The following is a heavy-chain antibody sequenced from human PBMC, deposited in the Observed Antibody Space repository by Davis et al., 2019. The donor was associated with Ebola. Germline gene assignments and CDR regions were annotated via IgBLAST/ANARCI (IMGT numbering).Heavy chain of an antibody. CDR3: ARGSPYGDYADY. J-gene: IGHJ4*02. CDR1: GYTFTSYD. CDR2: MNPNSGNT. D-gene: IGHD4-17*01. Sequence: ASVKVSCKASGYTFTSYDINWVRQATGQGLEWMGWMNPNSGNTGYAQKFQGRVTMTRNTSISTAYMELSSLRSEDSAVYYCARGSPYGDYADYWGQGTLVTVSS. V-gene: IGHV1-8*01.